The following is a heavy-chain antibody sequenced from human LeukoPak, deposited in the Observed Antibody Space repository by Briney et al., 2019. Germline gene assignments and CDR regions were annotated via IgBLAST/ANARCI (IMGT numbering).Heavy chain of an antibody. CDR3: TRDHRDDWNPGYYFDY. J-gene: IGHJ4*02. CDR2: IKTTLYGGTT. D-gene: IGHD1-1*01. CDR1: GFAFGDFA. Sequence: GGSLRLSCAASGFAFGDFAMNWIRQAPGQGLEWVGFIKTTLYGGTTEHAASVKGRFTISRDDSKAIAYLQMNSLKTEDTAVYYCTRDHRDDWNPGYYFDYWGQGTLVTVSS. V-gene: IGHV3-49*03.